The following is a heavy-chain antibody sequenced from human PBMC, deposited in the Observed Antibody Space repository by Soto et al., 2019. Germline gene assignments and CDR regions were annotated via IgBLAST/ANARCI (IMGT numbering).Heavy chain of an antibody. J-gene: IGHJ6*01. CDR3: ARVLRPVALDYYYCGIDV. Sequence: PGGPLRLSCAASGFTFSSYGMNWVRQAPGKGLEWVSSISSSSSYIYHADSVKGRFTISRHNAKNSLYLQMNSLRAEDTSVYYCARVLRPVALDYYYCGIDVGGHGTTVTV. CDR1: GFTFSSYG. V-gene: IGHV3-21*01. D-gene: IGHD3-16*01. CDR2: ISSSSSYI.